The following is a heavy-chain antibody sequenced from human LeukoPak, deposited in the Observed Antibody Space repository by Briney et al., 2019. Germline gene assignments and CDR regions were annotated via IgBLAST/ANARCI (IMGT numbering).Heavy chain of an antibody. V-gene: IGHV4-39*07. J-gene: IGHJ5*02. CDR1: GDSINTNIYY. CDR3: ARATLGIAAAGRWFDP. D-gene: IGHD6-13*01. Sequence: PSETLSLTCTVSGDSINTNIYYWGWIRQPPGKGLEWIGHVYYSGSTYSNPSLKSRVTISVDTSKNQFSLKPSSVTAADTAVYYCARATLGIAAAGRWFDPWGQGTLVTVSS. CDR2: VYYSGST.